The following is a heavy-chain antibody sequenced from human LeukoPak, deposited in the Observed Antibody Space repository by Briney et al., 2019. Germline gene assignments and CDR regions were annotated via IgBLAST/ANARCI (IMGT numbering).Heavy chain of an antibody. CDR1: GGSISSSLYH. D-gene: IGHD3/OR15-3a*01. CDR3: ARQEIGLRSFDP. Sequence: SETLSLTCTVSGGSISSSLYHWGWIRQSPGKNLEWLGSIYYTGTTHYNPSLRSRVTISVDTSKNQFSLNLSSVTAADTAVYYCARQEIGLRSFDPWGQGTLVTVSS. J-gene: IGHJ5*02. CDR2: IYYTGTT. V-gene: IGHV4-39*01.